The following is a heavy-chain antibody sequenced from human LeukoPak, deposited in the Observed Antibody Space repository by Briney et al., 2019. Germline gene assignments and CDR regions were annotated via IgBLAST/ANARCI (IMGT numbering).Heavy chain of an antibody. CDR3: AKVSSGYYYEPWDY. D-gene: IGHD3-22*01. CDR2: ISGSGGST. CDR1: GFTFGGYG. Sequence: PGRSLRLSCAASGFTFGGYGIHWVRQAPGKGLEWVSAISGSGGSTYYADSVKGRFTISRDNSKNTLYLQMNSLRAEDTAVYYCAKVSSGYYYEPWDYWGQGTLVTVSS. J-gene: IGHJ4*02. V-gene: IGHV3-23*01.